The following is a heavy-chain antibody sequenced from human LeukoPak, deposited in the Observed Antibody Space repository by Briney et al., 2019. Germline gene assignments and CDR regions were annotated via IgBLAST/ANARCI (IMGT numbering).Heavy chain of an antibody. D-gene: IGHD3-10*01. V-gene: IGHV4-39*07. J-gene: IGHJ5*02. Sequence: SETLSLTCTVSGGSISSSSYYWGWIRQPPGKGLEWIGSIYYSGSTYYNPSLKSRVTMSVDTSKNQFSLKLSSVTAADTAVYYCARDIYGSGTNWFDPWGQGTLVTVSS. CDR1: GGSISSSSYY. CDR3: ARDIYGSGTNWFDP. CDR2: IYYSGST.